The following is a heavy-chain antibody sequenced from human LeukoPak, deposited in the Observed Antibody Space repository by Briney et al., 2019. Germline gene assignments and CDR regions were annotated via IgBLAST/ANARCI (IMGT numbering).Heavy chain of an antibody. V-gene: IGHV3-48*03. Sequence: GGSLRLSCAASGFTFSSYEMNWVRQAPGKGLEWVSYISSSGSTIYYADSVKGRFTISRDNAKNSLYLQMNSLRADDTAVYYCAREAAESFDYWGQGTLVTVSS. CDR2: ISSSGSTI. D-gene: IGHD2-15*01. CDR3: AREAAESFDY. J-gene: IGHJ4*02. CDR1: GFTFSSYE.